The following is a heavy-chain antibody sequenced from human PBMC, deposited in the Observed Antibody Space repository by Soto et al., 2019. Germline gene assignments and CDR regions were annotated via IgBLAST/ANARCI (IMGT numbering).Heavy chain of an antibody. J-gene: IGHJ3*02. V-gene: IGHV3-30*18. CDR3: ANYGWRWATTPGDSDAFDI. CDR1: GFTFSSYG. CDR2: ISYDGSNK. Sequence: QVQLVESGGGVVQPGRSLRLSCAASGFTFSSYGMHWVRQAPGKGLEWVAVISYDGSNKYYADSVKGRFTISRDNSKNTLYLQMNSLRAEDTAVYYCANYGWRWATTPGDSDAFDIWGQGTMVTVSS. D-gene: IGHD3-10*01.